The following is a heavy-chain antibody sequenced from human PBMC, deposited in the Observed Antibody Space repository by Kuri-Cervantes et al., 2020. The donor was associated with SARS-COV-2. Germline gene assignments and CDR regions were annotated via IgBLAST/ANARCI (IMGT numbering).Heavy chain of an antibody. V-gene: IGHV1-69*13. J-gene: IGHJ4*02. D-gene: IGHD3-10*01. CDR3: ARSSGSYYGGRIDY. Sequence: SVKVSCKAPRGTFSNDALIWVRQAPGQGLEWMGGIIPIFGTVNYAQKFQGRVTITADESTSTAYVDLSSVRSEDTAVYYCARSSGSYYGGRIDYWGQGTLVTVSS. CDR2: IIPIFGTV. CDR1: RGTFSNDA.